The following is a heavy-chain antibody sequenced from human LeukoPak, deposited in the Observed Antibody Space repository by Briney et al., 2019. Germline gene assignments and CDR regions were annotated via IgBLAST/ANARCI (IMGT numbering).Heavy chain of an antibody. V-gene: IGHV3-21*01. Sequence: TGGSLRLSCAASGFTFSSYSMNWVRQAPGKGLEWVSSISSSSSYIYYADSVKGRFTISRDNAKNSLYLQMNSLRAEDTAVYYCARDGPFYDSSGSSFDYWGQGTLVTVSS. J-gene: IGHJ4*02. D-gene: IGHD3-22*01. CDR3: ARDGPFYDSSGSSFDY. CDR1: GFTFSSYS. CDR2: ISSSSSYI.